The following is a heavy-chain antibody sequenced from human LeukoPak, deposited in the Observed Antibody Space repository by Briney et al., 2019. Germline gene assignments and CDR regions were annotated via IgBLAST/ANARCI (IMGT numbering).Heavy chain of an antibody. CDR2: IYYSGST. CDR3: ARHRGSGYPYFDY. V-gene: IGHV4-59*01. D-gene: IGHD3-22*01. Sequence: SETLSLTCTVSGGSINTYYWSWIRQPPGKGLEWIGYIYYSGSTNYNPSLKSRVTISVDTSKNQFSLKLSSLTAADTAVYYCARHRGSGYPYFDYWGQGTLATVSS. CDR1: GGSINTYY. J-gene: IGHJ4*02.